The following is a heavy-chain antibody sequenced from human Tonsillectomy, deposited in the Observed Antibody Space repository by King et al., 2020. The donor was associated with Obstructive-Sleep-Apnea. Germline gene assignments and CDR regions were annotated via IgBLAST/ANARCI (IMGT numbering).Heavy chain of an antibody. V-gene: IGHV4-59*08. J-gene: IGHJ4*02. Sequence: VQLQESGPGLVKPSETLSLTCTVSGGSISSYYWSWIRQPPGKGLEWIGYIVYSGSTNYNPSLKSRVTISVDTSKNKFSLKLSSVTAADTAVYYCARSLDSSGYYYTNYWGQGTLVTVSS. CDR1: GGSISSYY. CDR2: IVYSGST. CDR3: ARSLDSSGYYYTNY. D-gene: IGHD3-22*01.